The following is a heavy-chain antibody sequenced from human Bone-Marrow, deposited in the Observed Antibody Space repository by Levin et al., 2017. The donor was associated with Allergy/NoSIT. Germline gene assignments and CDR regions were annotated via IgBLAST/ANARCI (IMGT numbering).Heavy chain of an antibody. V-gene: IGHV1-69*01. CDR1: GGIFRSHA. CDR2: IIAIFGTA. J-gene: IGHJ6*03. Sequence: KISCKASGGIFRSHAISWVRQAPGQGLEWMGGIIAIFGTAKYAQKFQGRVTITADEFTRTAYLELSSLGAEDTAVYYCAIHGDYYGSGGIDVWGKGTTVTVSS. D-gene: IGHD3-10*01. CDR3: AIHGDYYGSGGIDV.